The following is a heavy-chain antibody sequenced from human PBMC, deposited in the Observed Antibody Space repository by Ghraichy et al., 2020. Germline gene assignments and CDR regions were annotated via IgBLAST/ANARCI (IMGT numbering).Heavy chain of an antibody. Sequence: GGSLRLSCAASGFTFSSYSMNWVRQAPGKGLEWVSSISSSSSHIYYADSVKGRFTISRDNAKNSLYLQMNSLRAEDTAVYYCARDSDGWGASTGDYWGQGTLVTVSS. CDR2: ISSSSSHI. CDR1: GFTFSSYS. CDR3: ARDSDGWGASTGDY. V-gene: IGHV3-21*01. D-gene: IGHD2-8*02. J-gene: IGHJ4*02.